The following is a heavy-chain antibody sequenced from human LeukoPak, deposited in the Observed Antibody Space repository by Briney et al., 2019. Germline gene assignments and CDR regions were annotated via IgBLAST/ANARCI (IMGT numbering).Heavy chain of an antibody. CDR2: INHSGST. J-gene: IGHJ4*02. V-gene: IGHV4-34*01. Sequence: SETLSLTCAVYGGSFSGYYWNWIRQSPGKGLQWIGEINHSGSTNYNPSLQSRVTISVDTSKNQFSLMVSSVTAADTAIYYCARENTGYLQVDYWGQGTLVTVSS. D-gene: IGHD5-12*01. CDR1: GGSFSGYY. CDR3: ARENTGYLQVDY.